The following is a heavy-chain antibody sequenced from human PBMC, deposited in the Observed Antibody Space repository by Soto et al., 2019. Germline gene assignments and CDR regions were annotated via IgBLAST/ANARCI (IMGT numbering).Heavy chain of an antibody. J-gene: IGHJ6*02. CDR3: ARGEDAFFYYGLDV. CDR1: GGSITSSY. CDR2: IYDTGISGYTPST. V-gene: IGHV4-59*01. Sequence: LSLTCTVSGGSITSSYWSWIRRPPGKGLEWIAYIYDTGISGYTPSTSYNPSLKSRVTMSVDTSKIQFSLKLTSVTAADTAVYYCARGEDAFFYYGLDVWGQGITVTVSS.